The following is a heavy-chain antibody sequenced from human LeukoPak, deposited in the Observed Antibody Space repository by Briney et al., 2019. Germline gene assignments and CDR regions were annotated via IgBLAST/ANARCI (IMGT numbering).Heavy chain of an antibody. CDR1: GFTFRSYS. CDR3: ARDRYYGSGSHVLEY. CDR2: ISSSSSYI. J-gene: IGHJ4*02. V-gene: IGHV3-21*01. D-gene: IGHD3-10*01. Sequence: GGSLRLSCAASGFTFRSYSMIWVRQAPGKGLEWVSSISSSSSYIYYADSVKGRFTISRDNAKNSLYLQMNSLRAEDTAVYYCARDRYYGSGSHVLEYWGQGTLVTASS.